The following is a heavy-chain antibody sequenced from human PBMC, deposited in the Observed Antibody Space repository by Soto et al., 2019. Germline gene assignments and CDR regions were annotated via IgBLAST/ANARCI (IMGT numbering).Heavy chain of an antibody. D-gene: IGHD6-19*01. CDR2: ISQDGTNR. CDR1: GFTFSTYG. CDR3: AKEWAAVAGTYVFDV. V-gene: IGHV3-30*18. Sequence: QVQLVESGGGVVQPGRSLRLSCAASGFTFSTYGMHWVRQAPGKGLEWVAVISQDGTNRYYADSVKGRFTISRDNYKNMLFLQMDSLRTEETAVFYCAKEWAAVAGTYVFDVWGQGTMVTVSS. J-gene: IGHJ3*01.